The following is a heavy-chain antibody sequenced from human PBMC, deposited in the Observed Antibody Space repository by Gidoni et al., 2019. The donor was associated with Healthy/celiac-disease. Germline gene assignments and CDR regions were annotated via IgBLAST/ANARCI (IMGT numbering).Heavy chain of an antibody. V-gene: IGHV1-69*01. Sequence: QVQLVQSGAEVKKPGSSVKVSCKASGGTFSSYAISWVRQAPGQGLEWMGGIIPIFGTANYAQKFQGRVTITADESTSTAYMELSSLRSEDTAVYYCARPSRLIYGDLDAFDIWGQGTMVTVSS. D-gene: IGHD4-17*01. CDR1: GGTFSSYA. CDR2: IIPIFGTA. CDR3: ARPSRLIYGDLDAFDI. J-gene: IGHJ3*02.